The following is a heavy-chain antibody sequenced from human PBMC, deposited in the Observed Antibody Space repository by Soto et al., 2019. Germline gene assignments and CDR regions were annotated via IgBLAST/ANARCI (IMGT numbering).Heavy chain of an antibody. CDR1: GYTFTSYA. V-gene: IGHV1-3*01. CDR3: ARDLGGGPDY. Sequence: QVQLVQSGAEVKKPGASVKVSCKASGYTFTSYAIHWVRQAPGQRLEWMGWINAGNGNTKYSQKFQDRVTITRDTSASTAYMELSSLRSADTAVYSCARDLGGGPDYWGQGTLATVSS. D-gene: IGHD2-15*01. CDR2: INAGNGNT. J-gene: IGHJ4*02.